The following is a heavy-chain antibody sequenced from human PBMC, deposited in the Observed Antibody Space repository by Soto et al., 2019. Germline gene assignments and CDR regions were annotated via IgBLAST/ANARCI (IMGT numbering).Heavy chain of an antibody. CDR1: GGSFSGYY. CDR2: INHSGST. J-gene: IGHJ5*02. D-gene: IGHD3-3*01. Sequence: SETLSLTCAVYGGSFSGYYWSWIRQPPGKGLEWIGEINHSGSTNYNPSLKSRVTISVDTSKNQFSPKLSSVTAADTAVYYCARGLRFLEWLLYRFFKFDPWGQGTLVTVSS. CDR3: ARGLRFLEWLLYRFFKFDP. V-gene: IGHV4-34*01.